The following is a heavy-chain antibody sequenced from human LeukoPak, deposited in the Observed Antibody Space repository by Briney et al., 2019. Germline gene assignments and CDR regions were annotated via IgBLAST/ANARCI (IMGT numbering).Heavy chain of an antibody. CDR3: ARGDRWFDP. CDR2: IYHSGST. J-gene: IGHJ5*02. CDR1: GGPFSGYY. V-gene: IGHV4-34*01. Sequence: TETLSLTCAVYGGPFSGYYWSWIRQPPGKGLEWIGYIYHSGSTYYNPSLKSRVTISVDRSKNQFSLKLSSVTAADTAVYYCARGDRWFDPWGQGTLVTVSS.